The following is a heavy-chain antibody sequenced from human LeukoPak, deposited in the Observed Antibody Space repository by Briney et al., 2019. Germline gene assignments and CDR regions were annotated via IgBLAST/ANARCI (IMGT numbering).Heavy chain of an antibody. J-gene: IGHJ4*02. CDR3: ARDFDDYYDSSYFDY. CDR1: GYTFTSYG. CDR2: ISAYNGNT. Sequence: GASVKVSCKASGYTFTSYGISWVRQAPGQGLEWMGWISAYNGNTNYAQKFQGRVTITTDESTSTAYMELSSLRSEDTAVYYCARDFDDYYDSSYFDYWGQGTLVTVSS. D-gene: IGHD3-22*01. V-gene: IGHV1-18*01.